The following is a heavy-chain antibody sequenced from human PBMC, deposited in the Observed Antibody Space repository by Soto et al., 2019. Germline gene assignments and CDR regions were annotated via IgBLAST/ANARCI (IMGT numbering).Heavy chain of an antibody. CDR1: GGSISDDY. D-gene: IGHD3-22*01. J-gene: IGHJ5*02. CDR2: MYKGGSI. CDR3: ARSYYDRIGYAVDP. Sequence: QVQLQESGPGLVKPSETLSLTCRVSGGSISDDYWSWIRQPPGKRLEWIGYMYKGGSINYNPSLKSRVTISVDTPKNQFSLKLSSVTAADTDVYYCARSYYDRIGYAVDPWGQGTLVTVSS. V-gene: IGHV4-4*09.